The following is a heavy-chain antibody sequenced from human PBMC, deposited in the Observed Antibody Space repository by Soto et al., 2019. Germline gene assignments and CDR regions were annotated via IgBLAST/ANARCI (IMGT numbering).Heavy chain of an antibody. V-gene: IGHV1-18*01. CDR1: GYTFTSYG. D-gene: IGHD3-22*01. CDR2: ISGPNGNT. CDR3: ARDRYDTTSYYHVGADY. Sequence: QVQLVQSGAEVKKPGASVKVSCKASGYTFTSYGFSWVRQAPGQGLEWLGCISGPNGNTDYTQTFQGRVTMTTDTSTSTAYMELRSLRSDDTAVYYCARDRYDTTSYYHVGADYWAQGTLVTVSS. J-gene: IGHJ4*02.